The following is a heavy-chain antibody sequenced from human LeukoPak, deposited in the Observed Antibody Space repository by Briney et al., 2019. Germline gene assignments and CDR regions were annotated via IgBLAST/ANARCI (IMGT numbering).Heavy chain of an antibody. V-gene: IGHV4-61*02. Sequence: SQTLSLTCTVSGGSISSGSYYWSWIRQPAGKGLGWIGRIYTSGSTNYNPSLKSRVTISVDTSKNQFSLKLSSVTAADTAVYYCARVLGAYYYYYMDVWGKGTTVTVSS. CDR3: ARVLGAYYYYYMDV. CDR1: GGSISSGSYY. J-gene: IGHJ6*03. CDR2: IYTSGST. D-gene: IGHD3-16*01.